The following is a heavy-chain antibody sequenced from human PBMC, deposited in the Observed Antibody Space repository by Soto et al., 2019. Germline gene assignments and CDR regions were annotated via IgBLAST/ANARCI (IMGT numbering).Heavy chain of an antibody. J-gene: IGHJ4*02. CDR1: GFPMSTYS. Sequence: EMQLLESGGGLVQPGGSLRLSCAASGFPMSTYSVTWVRQAPGKGLEWVSGISVTPGITFYADSVKGRFTISRDSSNNAVYLQMNSLRAEDTAMYFCSKWSGYGDLWGQGTLVTVSS. D-gene: IGHD5-12*01. CDR2: ISVTPGIT. V-gene: IGHV3-23*01. CDR3: SKWSGYGDL.